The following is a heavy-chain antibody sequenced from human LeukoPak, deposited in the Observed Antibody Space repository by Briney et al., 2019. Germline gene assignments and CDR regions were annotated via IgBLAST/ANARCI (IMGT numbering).Heavy chain of an antibody. CDR1: GFTFSSYW. CDR2: INSDGSST. CDR3: ARDRVLIVVVPAAILDY. D-gene: IGHD2-2*02. V-gene: IGHV3-74*01. J-gene: IGHJ4*02. Sequence: PGGSLRLSCAASGFTFSSYWMHWVRQAPGKGLVWVSRINSDGSSTSYADSVKGRFTISRDNAKNTLYLQMNSLRAEDTAVYYCARDRVLIVVVPAAILDYWGQGTLVTVSS.